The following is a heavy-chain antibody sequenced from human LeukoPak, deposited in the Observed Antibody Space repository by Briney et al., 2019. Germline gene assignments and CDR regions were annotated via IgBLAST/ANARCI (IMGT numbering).Heavy chain of an antibody. V-gene: IGHV4-59*01. J-gene: IGHJ4*02. CDR1: GGSISSYY. Sequence: PSETLSLTCTVSGGSISSYYWSWIRQPPGKGLEWIGYIYYSGSTNYNPSLKSRVTISVDTSKNQFSLKLSSVTAAETAVYYCARGILTGYDYWGQGTLVTVSS. CDR3: ARGILTGYDY. CDR2: IYYSGST. D-gene: IGHD3-9*01.